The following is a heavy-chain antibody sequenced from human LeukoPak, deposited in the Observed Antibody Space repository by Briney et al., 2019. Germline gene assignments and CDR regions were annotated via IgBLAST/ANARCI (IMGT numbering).Heavy chain of an antibody. CDR2: MNPNSGNT. J-gene: IGHJ4*02. Sequence: ASVKVSCKASGYTFTSYDINWVRQAPGQGLEWMGWMNPNSGNTGYAQKFQGRVTMTRNTSISTAYMELSSLRSEDTAVYYCARRRGSLDNFDYWGQGTLVTVSS. CDR3: ARRRGSLDNFDY. CDR1: GYTFTSYD. D-gene: IGHD3-10*01. V-gene: IGHV1-8*01.